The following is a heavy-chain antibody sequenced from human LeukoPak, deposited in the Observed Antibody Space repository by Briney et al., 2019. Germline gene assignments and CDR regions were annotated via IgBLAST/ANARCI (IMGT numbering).Heavy chain of an antibody. CDR2: IYPGDSDT. J-gene: IGHJ4*02. CDR3: ARPYYYDSSGYHLDY. V-gene: IGHV5-51*01. D-gene: IGHD3-22*01. CDR1: GYSFTSYW. Sequence: GESLKISCTGSGYSFTSYWIGWVRQMPGKGLEWMGIIYPGDSDTRYSPSFQGQVTISADKSISTAYLQWSSLKASDTAMYYCARPYYYDSSGYHLDYWGQGTLVTVSS.